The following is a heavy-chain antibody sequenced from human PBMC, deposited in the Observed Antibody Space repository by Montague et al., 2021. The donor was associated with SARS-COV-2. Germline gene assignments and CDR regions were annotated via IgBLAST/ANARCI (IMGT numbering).Heavy chain of an antibody. CDR3: ARDLGHHRYYAMDV. Sequence: SLRLSCVASRFTFSEHYMSWIRQAPGKGLEWVSYISSSGLTTYYSDSXKGRFTISRDNSKNPLYLEMDSLRVEDTAVYYCARDLGHHRYYAMDVWGHGTTVTVSS. CDR2: ISSSGLTT. V-gene: IGHV3-11*01. J-gene: IGHJ6*02. CDR1: RFTFSEHY. D-gene: IGHD1-14*01.